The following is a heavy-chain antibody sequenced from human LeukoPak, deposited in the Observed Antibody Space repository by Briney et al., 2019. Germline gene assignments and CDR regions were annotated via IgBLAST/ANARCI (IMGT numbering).Heavy chain of an antibody. Sequence: GGSLRLSCGTSGFTFSDYPMSWVRQGPGKGLEWISTISDNSGETAYADSVRGRFSISRDNSKSTLSLQMSSLRGEDTATYYCIEGHRLCDGGNCNSQFQYWGHGTLVTVSS. V-gene: IGHV3-23*01. D-gene: IGHD2-15*01. CDR1: GFTFSDYP. CDR2: ISDNSGET. J-gene: IGHJ4*01. CDR3: IEGHRLCDGGNCNSQFQY.